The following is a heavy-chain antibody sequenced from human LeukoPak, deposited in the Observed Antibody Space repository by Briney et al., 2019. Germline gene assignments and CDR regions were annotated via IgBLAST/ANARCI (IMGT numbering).Heavy chain of an antibody. V-gene: IGHV3-7*01. CDR2: INQDGSQK. CDR3: ARHVYQSGSYYYGMDV. J-gene: IGHJ6*02. D-gene: IGHD3-10*01. Sequence: GGSLRFSCAASGFTFGSYWMTWVRQAPGKGLEWVANINQDGSQKYYVDSVKGRFTISRDNAQSSLYLQMNGLRAEDTAEYYCARHVYQSGSYYYGMDVWGQGTTVTVSS. CDR1: GFTFGSYW.